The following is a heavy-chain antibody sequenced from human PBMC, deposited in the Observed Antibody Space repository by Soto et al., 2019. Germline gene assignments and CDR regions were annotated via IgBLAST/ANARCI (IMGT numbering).Heavy chain of an antibody. CDR3: ARDPHYDSSNYRYWYFDL. Sequence: QMQLVQSGAEVKKPGASVKVSCKAAGYTFTSYGISWVRQAPGQGLEWMGWISAYNDNTNYAQRFQGRVTLTTDTSTSTAYMELRSLRSDDTAMYYCARDPHYDSSNYRYWYFDLWGRGTLVTVSS. D-gene: IGHD3-22*01. CDR1: GYTFTSYG. CDR2: ISAYNDNT. J-gene: IGHJ2*01. V-gene: IGHV1-18*01.